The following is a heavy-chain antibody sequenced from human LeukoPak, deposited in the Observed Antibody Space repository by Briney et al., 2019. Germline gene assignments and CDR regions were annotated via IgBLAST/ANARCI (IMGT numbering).Heavy chain of an antibody. Sequence: GGSLRLSCAASGFTFSSYWMSWVRQAPGKGLEWVANIKQDGSEKYYVDSVKGRFTISRDNAKNSLYLQMNSLRAEDTAVYYCARVTYGSGTYGAFDYWGQGTLVTVSS. CDR2: IKQDGSEK. CDR3: ARVTYGSGTYGAFDY. V-gene: IGHV3-7*01. D-gene: IGHD3-10*01. J-gene: IGHJ4*02. CDR1: GFTFSSYW.